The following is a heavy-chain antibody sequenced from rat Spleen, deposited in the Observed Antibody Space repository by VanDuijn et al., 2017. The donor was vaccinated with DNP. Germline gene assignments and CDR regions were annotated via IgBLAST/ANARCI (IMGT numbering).Heavy chain of an antibody. CDR2: ISTGGGNA. CDR1: GFTFSNYG. CDR3: VSGNFDY. D-gene: IGHD1-1*01. Sequence: EVQLVESGGGLVLPGRSLKLSCAASGFTFSNYGMTWVRQAPTKGLEWVASISTGGGNAYYRDSVKGRFTISRDNAKSTLFLQMDSLRSEDTATYYCVSGNFDYWGQGVMVTVSS. V-gene: IGHV5S23*01. J-gene: IGHJ2*01.